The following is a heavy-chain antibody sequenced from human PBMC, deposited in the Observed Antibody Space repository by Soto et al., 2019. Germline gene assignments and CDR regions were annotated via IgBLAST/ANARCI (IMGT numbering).Heavy chain of an antibody. CDR1: GFTFSLYS. CDR2: INSSSSYI. D-gene: IGHD3-22*01. Sequence: GGSLRLSCAASGFTFSLYSMIWVRQAPGKGLEWVSSINSSSSYIYSADSLKGRITISRDNAKNSLYLQMNSLRAEDTAIYYCVRARATDSRPDYWGQGTLVTVSS. V-gene: IGHV3-21*01. J-gene: IGHJ4*02. CDR3: VRARATDSRPDY.